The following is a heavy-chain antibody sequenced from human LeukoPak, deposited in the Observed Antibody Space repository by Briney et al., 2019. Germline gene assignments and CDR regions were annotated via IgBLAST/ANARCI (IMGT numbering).Heavy chain of an antibody. CDR2: IYHSGST. Sequence: SETLSLTCAVSGYSISSGYYWGWTRPPPGKGLEWIGSIYHSGSTYYNPSLKSRVTISVDTSKNQFSLKLSSVTAADTAVYYCARQDPGDAFDIWGQGTMVTVSS. CDR3: ARQDPGDAFDI. CDR1: GYSISSGYY. J-gene: IGHJ3*02. V-gene: IGHV4-38-2*01.